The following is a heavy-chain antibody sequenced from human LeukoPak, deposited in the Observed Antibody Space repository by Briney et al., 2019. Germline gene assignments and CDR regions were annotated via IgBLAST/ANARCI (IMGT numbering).Heavy chain of an antibody. CDR1: EFTFSSYP. V-gene: IGHV3-23*01. CDR3: AKRGVVIRVILVGFHKEAYYFDS. D-gene: IGHD3-22*01. CDR2: ISDSGGST. J-gene: IGHJ4*02. Sequence: GGSLRLSCAASEFTFSSYPIHWVRQAPGKGLEWVAGISDSGGSTNYADSVKGRFTISRDNPKNTLYLQMNSLRAEDTAVYFCAKRGVVIRVILVGFHKEAYYFDSWGQGALVTVSS.